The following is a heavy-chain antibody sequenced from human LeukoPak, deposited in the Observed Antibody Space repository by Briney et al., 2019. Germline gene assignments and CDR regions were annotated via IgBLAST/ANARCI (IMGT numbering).Heavy chain of an antibody. Sequence: GGSLRLSCGASGFTFSSHGMHWVRQAPGKGLEWVAVISYDGSNKYYADSVKGRFTISRDNSKNTLYLQMNSLRAEDTAVYYCAKVGAVTTWYFDYWGQGTLVTVSS. D-gene: IGHD4-17*01. CDR3: AKVGAVTTWYFDY. J-gene: IGHJ4*02. CDR1: GFTFSSHG. V-gene: IGHV3-30*19. CDR2: ISYDGSNK.